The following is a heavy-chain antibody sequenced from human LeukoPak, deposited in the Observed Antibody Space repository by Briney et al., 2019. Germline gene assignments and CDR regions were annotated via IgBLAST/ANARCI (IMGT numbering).Heavy chain of an antibody. Sequence: SETLSLTCTVSGGSISSYYRSGIRQPPGKGLEWIGYIYYSGSTNYNPSLKSRVTISVDTSKNQFSLKLSSVTAADTAVYYCARGYYGSGSYYNFGMDVWGQGTTVTVSS. V-gene: IGHV4-59*01. CDR1: GGSISSYY. J-gene: IGHJ6*02. CDR3: ARGYYGSGSYYNFGMDV. CDR2: IYYSGST. D-gene: IGHD3-10*01.